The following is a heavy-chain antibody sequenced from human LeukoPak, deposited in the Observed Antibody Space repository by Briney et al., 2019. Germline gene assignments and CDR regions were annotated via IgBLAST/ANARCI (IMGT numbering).Heavy chain of an antibody. J-gene: IGHJ4*02. D-gene: IGHD3-10*01. V-gene: IGHV3-53*01. Sequence: GGSLRLSCAASGFTVSSNYMTWVRQAPGKGLEWLSVMYSGGNTYYAASVEGRFTISRDNSKNTVYLQMNSLRAEDTAVYFCARGGPGVFAYWGQGTLVTVSS. CDR1: GFTVSSNY. CDR2: MYSGGNT. CDR3: ARGGPGVFAY.